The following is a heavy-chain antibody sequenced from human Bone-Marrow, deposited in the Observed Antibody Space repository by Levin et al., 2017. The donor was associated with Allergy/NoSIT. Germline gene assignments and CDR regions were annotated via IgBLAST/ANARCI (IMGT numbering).Heavy chain of an antibody. D-gene: IGHD2-15*01. CDR3: ARHPSRHPMTPTNANWFDP. J-gene: IGHJ5*02. Sequence: GESLKISCKGSGYSFTSYWIGWVRQMPGKGLEWMGIIYPGDSDTRYSPSFQGQVTISADKSISTAYLQWSSLKASDTAMYYCARHPSRHPMTPTNANWFDPWGQGTLVTVSS. CDR2: IYPGDSDT. V-gene: IGHV5-51*01. CDR1: GYSFTSYW.